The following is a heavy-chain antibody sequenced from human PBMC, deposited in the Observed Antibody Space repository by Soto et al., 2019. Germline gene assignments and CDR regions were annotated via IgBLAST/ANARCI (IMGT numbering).Heavy chain of an antibody. CDR1: GYSVSTNSGA. Sequence: SQTLSLTCAISGYSVSTNSGAWNWIRQSPSRGLEWLGRTYYRSKWYFQYAASVKSRITINPDTSKNQISLQLNSVTPEDTALYYCVRDGCSPTTCYGGRMNAFDIWGQGTVVTVSS. D-gene: IGHD2-2*01. CDR2: TYYRSKWYF. J-gene: IGHJ3*02. CDR3: VRDGCSPTTCYGGRMNAFDI. V-gene: IGHV6-1*01.